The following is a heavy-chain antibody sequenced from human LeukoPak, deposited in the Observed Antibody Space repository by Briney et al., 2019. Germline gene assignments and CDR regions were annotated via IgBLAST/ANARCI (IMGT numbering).Heavy chain of an antibody. CDR2: INAGNGNT. V-gene: IGHV1-3*01. J-gene: IGHJ4*02. D-gene: IGHD5-12*01. CDR3: ARTPRGYELLFDY. Sequence: ASVKVSCKASGGTFSSYAISWVRQAPGQRLEWMGWINAGNGNTKYSQKFQGRVTITRDTSASTAYMELSSLRSEDTAVYYCARTPRGYELLFDYWGQGTLVTVSS. CDR1: GGTFSSYA.